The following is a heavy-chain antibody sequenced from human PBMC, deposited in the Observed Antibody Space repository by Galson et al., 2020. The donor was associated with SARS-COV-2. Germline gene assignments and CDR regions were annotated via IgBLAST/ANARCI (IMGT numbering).Heavy chain of an antibody. CDR1: GFTFSSYW. D-gene: IGHD3-3*01. V-gene: IGHV3-7*03. Sequence: GESLKISCAASGFTFSSYWMSWVRQAPGKGLEWVANIKQDGSEKYYVDSVKGRFTISRDNAKNSLYLQMNSLRAEDTAVYYCARVWDDFWSGYGWFDPWGQGTLVTVSS. CDR2: IKQDGSEK. J-gene: IGHJ5*02. CDR3: ARVWDDFWSGYGWFDP.